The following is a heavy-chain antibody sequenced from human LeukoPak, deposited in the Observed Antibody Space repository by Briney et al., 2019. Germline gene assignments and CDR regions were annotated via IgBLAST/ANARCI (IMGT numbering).Heavy chain of an antibody. D-gene: IGHD3-3*01. CDR1: EFSVGSNY. CDR3: ARDYDFWSGYMDV. V-gene: IGHV3-21*01. Sequence: TGGSLRLSCAASEFSVGSNYMTWVRQAPGKGLEWVSSISSSSSYIYYADSVKGRFTISRDNAKNSLYLQMNSLRAEDTAVYYCARDYDFWSGYMDVWGKGTTVTVSS. J-gene: IGHJ6*03. CDR2: ISSSSSYI.